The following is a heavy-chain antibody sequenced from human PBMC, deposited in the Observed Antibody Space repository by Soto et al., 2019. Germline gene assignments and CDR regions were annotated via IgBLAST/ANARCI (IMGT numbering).Heavy chain of an antibody. V-gene: IGHV4-31*03. Sequence: SESMSLGCTVSGGSISTGGYYWSWIRQLPGKGLEWIGHIYYTESTNYSPSLQRRVTLSVDTSKSHFSLNLNSVTAVDTAVYYCARVHNRYSSNWYQVGHFGSWGQGTLVTVSS. CDR3: ARVHNRYSSNWYQVGHFGS. CDR2: IYYTEST. D-gene: IGHD6-13*01. CDR1: GGSISTGGYY. J-gene: IGHJ4*02.